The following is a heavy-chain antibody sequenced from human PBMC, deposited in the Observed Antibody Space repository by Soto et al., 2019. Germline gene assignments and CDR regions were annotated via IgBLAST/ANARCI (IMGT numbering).Heavy chain of an antibody. CDR3: ARKLRLYYGMDV. D-gene: IGHD3-3*01. J-gene: IGHJ6*02. CDR1: GGTFSSYT. CDR2: IIPFFGTS. Sequence: QVQLVQSGAEVRKPGSSVKVSCKASGGTFSSYTVYWVRQAPGQGLEWMGGIIPFFGTSNYAQNFQDRITLTADKSTGTASMELSSLRFEDTAIYYCARKLRLYYGMDVWGQGITVTVSS. V-gene: IGHV1-69*06.